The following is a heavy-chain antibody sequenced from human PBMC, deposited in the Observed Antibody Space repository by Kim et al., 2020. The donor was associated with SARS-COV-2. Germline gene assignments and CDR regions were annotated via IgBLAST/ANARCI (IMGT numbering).Heavy chain of an antibody. D-gene: IGHD3-10*01. V-gene: IGHV1-3*01. Sequence: ASVKVSCKASGYTFTSYAMHWVRQAPGQRLEWMGWINAGNGNTKYSQKFQGRVTITRDTSASTAYMELSSLRSEDTAVYYCARDRGLADYYYYYGMDVWGQGTMVTVSS. CDR1: GYTFTSYA. CDR3: ARDRGLADYYYYYGMDV. CDR2: INAGNGNT. J-gene: IGHJ6*02.